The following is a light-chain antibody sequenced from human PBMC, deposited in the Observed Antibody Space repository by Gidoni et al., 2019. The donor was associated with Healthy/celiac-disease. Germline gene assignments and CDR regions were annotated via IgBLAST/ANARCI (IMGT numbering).Light chain of an antibody. Sequence: DIQLTQSPSFLSASVGDRVTITCWASQGISSYLAWYQQKPGKAPKLLIYAASTLQSGVPSRFSGSGSVTEFTLTISSLQPEDFATYYCQQLNSYPLTFGGGTKVEIK. CDR2: AAS. CDR1: QGISSY. V-gene: IGKV1-9*01. CDR3: QQLNSYPLT. J-gene: IGKJ4*01.